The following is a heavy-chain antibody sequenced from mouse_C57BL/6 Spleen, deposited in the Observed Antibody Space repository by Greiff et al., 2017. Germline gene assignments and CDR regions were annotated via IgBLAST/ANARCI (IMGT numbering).Heavy chain of an antibody. CDR3: AREGGGYFDY. CDR1: GYTFTSYW. CDR2: IDPSDSET. Sequence: VQLQQPGAELVRPGSSVKLSCKASGYTFTSYWMHWVKQRPIQGLEWIGNIDPSDSETHYNQKFKDKATLTVDKSSSTAYMQLSSLTSEDSAVDYCAREGGGYFDYWGKGTTLTVSS. V-gene: IGHV1-52*01. J-gene: IGHJ2*01.